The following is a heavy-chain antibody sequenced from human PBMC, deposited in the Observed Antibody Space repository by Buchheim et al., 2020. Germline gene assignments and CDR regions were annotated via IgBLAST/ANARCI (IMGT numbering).Heavy chain of an antibody. CDR1: GYTFTTYD. CDR3: AREPTDDNSGYYLDH. Sequence: QVQLVQSGAEVKKPGASVKVSCKASGYTFTTYDINWVRQAPGQGLEWMGWMSPHNNNTGYAHKFQGRATMTSNTSISTAYMELSSLTSKDTAVYYCAREPTDDNSGYYLDHWGQGTL. J-gene: IGHJ4*02. CDR2: MSPHNNNT. D-gene: IGHD3-22*01. V-gene: IGHV1-8*01.